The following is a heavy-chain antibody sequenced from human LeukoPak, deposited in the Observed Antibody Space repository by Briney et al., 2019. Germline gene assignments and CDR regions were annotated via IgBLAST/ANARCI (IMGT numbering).Heavy chain of an antibody. D-gene: IGHD3-9*01. Sequence: SVQVSCQASGGTFLSYAISWVRQAPGQGLEWMGGLIPIFGTANYAQKFQGRVTITADESTSTAYMELSSLRSEDTAVYYCAREVDDILPGYKSDYWGQGTLVTVSS. CDR2: LIPIFGTA. CDR1: GGTFLSYA. J-gene: IGHJ4*02. V-gene: IGHV1-69*01. CDR3: AREVDDILPGYKSDY.